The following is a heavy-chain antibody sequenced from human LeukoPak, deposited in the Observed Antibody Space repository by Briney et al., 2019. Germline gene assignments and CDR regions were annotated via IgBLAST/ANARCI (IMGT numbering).Heavy chain of an antibody. CDR2: IYTSEST. CDR1: GGSISSYY. J-gene: IGHJ2*01. D-gene: IGHD2-21*01. V-gene: IGHV4-4*07. CDR3: AXVXCGXDCYRGWYFDL. Sequence: PSETLSLTCTVSGGSISSYYWSWIRQPAGKGLEWIGRIYTSESTNYNPSLKSRVTMSVDTSKNQFSLKLSSVTAADTAVYYCAXVXCGXDCYRGWYFDLWGRGTLVTVSS.